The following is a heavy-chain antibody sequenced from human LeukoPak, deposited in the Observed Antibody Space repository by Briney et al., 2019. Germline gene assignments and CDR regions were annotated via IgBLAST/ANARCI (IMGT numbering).Heavy chain of an antibody. J-gene: IGHJ4*02. D-gene: IGHD6-19*01. Sequence: YPGGSLRLSCAASGFTFSSYGMLWVRQAPGKGLEWVAVISYVGSNKYYAHSVKGRFTISRANSKNTLYLQMNSLRAEDTAVYYCARGWGVVAVAGRRPGDAGAFDIWGQGTLVTVSS. CDR2: ISYVGSNK. CDR3: ARGWGVVAVAGRRPGDAGAFDI. V-gene: IGHV3-30*03. CDR1: GFTFSSYG.